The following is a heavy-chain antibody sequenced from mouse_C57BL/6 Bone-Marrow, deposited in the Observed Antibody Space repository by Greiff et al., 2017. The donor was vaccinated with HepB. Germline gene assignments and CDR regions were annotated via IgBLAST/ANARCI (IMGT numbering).Heavy chain of an antibody. CDR3: ARGAAQATGGFDY. CDR2: IYPGSGNT. Sequence: QVQLKESGAELVRPGASVKLSCKASGYTFTDYYINWVKQRPGQGLEWIARIYPGSGNTYYNEKFKGKATLTAEKSSSTAYMQLSSLTSEDSAVYFCARGAAQATGGFDYWGQGTTLTVSS. CDR1: GYTFTDYY. V-gene: IGHV1-76*01. J-gene: IGHJ2*01. D-gene: IGHD3-2*02.